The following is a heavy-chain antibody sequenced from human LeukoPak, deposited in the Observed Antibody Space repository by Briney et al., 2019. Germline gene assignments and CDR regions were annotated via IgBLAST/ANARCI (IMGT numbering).Heavy chain of an antibody. J-gene: IGHJ6*03. CDR2: INPNSGGT. D-gene: IGHD1-26*01. CDR1: GYTFTAYY. V-gene: IGHV1-2*06. Sequence: GASVKVSCKASGYTFTAYYVHWVRQAPGQGLEWMGRINPNSGGTDFAQKFQGRVTMTRDTPISTAYMELSSLRSEDTAVYYCAPGMDGYYYYMDVWGKGTTVTVSS. CDR3: APGMDGYYYYMDV.